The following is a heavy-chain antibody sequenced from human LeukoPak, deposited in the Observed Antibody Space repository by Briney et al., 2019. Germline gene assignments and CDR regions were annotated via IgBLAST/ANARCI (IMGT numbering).Heavy chain of an antibody. Sequence: GASVKVSCKASGYRFSNYGITWVRQAPGQGLEWMGWIRAYNGDTNYAQKFQGRVTMTAERSTNTAYMELRGLTFDDTAVFYCATTTATSGSSLHWGQGTLVNVAS. J-gene: IGHJ4*02. CDR1: GYRFSNYG. D-gene: IGHD6-19*01. V-gene: IGHV1-18*01. CDR2: IRAYNGDT. CDR3: ATTTATSGSSLH.